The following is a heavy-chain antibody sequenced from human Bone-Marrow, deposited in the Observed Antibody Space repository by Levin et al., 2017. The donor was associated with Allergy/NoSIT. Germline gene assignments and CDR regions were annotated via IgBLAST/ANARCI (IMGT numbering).Heavy chain of an antibody. CDR2: ISYEGSII. Sequence: GGSLRLSCAASGFPFSVYGMHWVRQAPGKGLEWVAVISYEGSIIYYADSVKGRFTISRDNSKNTLYLQMNSLRAEDTAVYYCAKKVPDSSGYFSIDYWGQGTLVTVSS. CDR3: AKKVPDSSGYFSIDY. CDR1: GFPFSVYG. J-gene: IGHJ4*02. V-gene: IGHV3-30*18. D-gene: IGHD3-22*01.